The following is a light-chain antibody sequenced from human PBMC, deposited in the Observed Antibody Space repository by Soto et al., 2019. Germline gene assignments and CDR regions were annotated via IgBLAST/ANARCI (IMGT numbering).Light chain of an antibody. CDR2: DTS. J-gene: IGKJ1*01. Sequence: EIVLTQSPAPLSLSPGETATLSCRASQSVSNYLAWYQQRPGQAPRLLIYDTSSRATGIPARFRGSGSGTDFTLTISSLEPEDFAVYYCQHHNNWFSWTFGQGTKVDIK. CDR3: QHHNNWFSWT. CDR1: QSVSNY. V-gene: IGKV3-11*01.